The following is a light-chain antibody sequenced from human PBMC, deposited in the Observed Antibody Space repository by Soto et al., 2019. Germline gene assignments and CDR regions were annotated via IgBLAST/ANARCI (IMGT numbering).Light chain of an antibody. CDR2: GAS. CDR3: QQYGSSSYT. CDR1: QSVSSAY. V-gene: IGKV3-20*01. Sequence: EIVLTQSPGTLSLSPGERATLSCRASQSVSSAYIAWYQQNPGQAPRLLIYGASSRATGSPDRFSGSGSGTDFTLTISRLEPEDFAVYFCQQYGSSSYTFGQGTKLEIK. J-gene: IGKJ2*01.